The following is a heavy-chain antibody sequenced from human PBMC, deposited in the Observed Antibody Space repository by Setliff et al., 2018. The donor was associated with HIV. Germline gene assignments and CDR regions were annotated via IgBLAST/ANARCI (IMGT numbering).Heavy chain of an antibody. CDR1: GGSIGGYS. J-gene: IGHJ4*02. CDR3: ARRPMVRGFGRYYSDY. CDR2: IYPSTSA. V-gene: IGHV4-4*09. Sequence: KTSETLSLTCSVSGGSIGGYSWGWIRQSPGKGLEWIGYIYPSTSANYNPSLKSRVRILLDTSKNQFSLRLTSVTAADTAVYFCARRPMVRGFGRYYSDYWGQGTLVTVSS. D-gene: IGHD3-10*01.